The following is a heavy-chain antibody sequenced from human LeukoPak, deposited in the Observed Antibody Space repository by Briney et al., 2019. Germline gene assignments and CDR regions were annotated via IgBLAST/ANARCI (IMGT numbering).Heavy chain of an antibody. CDR3: ASLGVDTASDAFDI. CDR1: GGSISSGDYY. Sequence: PSQTLSLTCTVSGGSISSGDYYWSCIRQPPGKGLEWIGYIYYSGSTYYNPSLKSRVTISVGTSKNQFSLKLSSVTAADTAVYYCASLGVDTASDAFDIWGQGTMVTVSS. J-gene: IGHJ3*02. CDR2: IYYSGST. D-gene: IGHD5-18*01. V-gene: IGHV4-30-4*01.